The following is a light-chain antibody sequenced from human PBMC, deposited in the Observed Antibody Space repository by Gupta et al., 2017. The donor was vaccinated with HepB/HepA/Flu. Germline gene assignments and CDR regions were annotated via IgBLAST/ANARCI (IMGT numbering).Light chain of an antibody. Sequence: DIQMTQSPLSLSASVGDRVTITCRASPNVGSYLNWYQQRPGKAPRLLIYGGSILQSGVPSRFSGSIAGTDPTLTITGRQPEDFATYYCQQWYRTPFTFGHGTKVEI. CDR3: QQWYRTPFT. V-gene: IGKV1-39*01. CDR2: GGS. J-gene: IGKJ3*01. CDR1: PNVGSY.